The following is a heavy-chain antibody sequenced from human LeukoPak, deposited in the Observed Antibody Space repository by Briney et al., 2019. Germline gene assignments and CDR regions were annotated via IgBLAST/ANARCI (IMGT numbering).Heavy chain of an antibody. Sequence: GASVTVSCKASGYTFTSYSMNWVRQVPGQGLEWMGYISANTGNPTYAQDFTGRFVFSLDTSVSTAYLQINSLKAEDTAVYYCARDSISGSYVHYDNWGQGTLVTVSS. CDR3: ARDSISGSYVHYDN. CDR2: ISANTGNP. D-gene: IGHD1-26*01. V-gene: IGHV7-4-1*02. J-gene: IGHJ4*02. CDR1: GYTFTSYS.